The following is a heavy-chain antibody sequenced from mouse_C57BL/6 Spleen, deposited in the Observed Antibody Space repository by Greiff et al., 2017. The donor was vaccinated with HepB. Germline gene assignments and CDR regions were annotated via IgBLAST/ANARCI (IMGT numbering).Heavy chain of an antibody. Sequence: VQLQQSGPELVKPGASVKIPCKASGYTFTDYNMDWVKQSPGKSLEWIGDINPNNGGTIYNQKFKGKATLTVDKSSSTAYMELRSLTSEDTAVYYCARRLWLRGWYFDVWGTGTTVTVSS. J-gene: IGHJ1*03. D-gene: IGHD2-2*01. CDR2: INPNNGGT. V-gene: IGHV1-18*01. CDR3: ARRLWLRGWYFDV. CDR1: GYTFTDYN.